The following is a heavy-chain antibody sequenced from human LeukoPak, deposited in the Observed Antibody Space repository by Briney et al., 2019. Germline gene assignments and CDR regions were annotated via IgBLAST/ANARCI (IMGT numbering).Heavy chain of an antibody. CDR3: AKDQGVYYYDSSGYSGSFDY. Sequence: PGGSLRLSCAASGFTFSSYAMHWVRQAPGKGLEWVAVISYDGSNKYYADSVKGRFTISRDNSKNTLYLQMNSLRAEDTAVYYCAKDQGVYYYDSSGYSGSFDYWGQGTLVTVSS. D-gene: IGHD3-22*01. CDR2: ISYDGSNK. J-gene: IGHJ4*02. V-gene: IGHV3-30-3*01. CDR1: GFTFSSYA.